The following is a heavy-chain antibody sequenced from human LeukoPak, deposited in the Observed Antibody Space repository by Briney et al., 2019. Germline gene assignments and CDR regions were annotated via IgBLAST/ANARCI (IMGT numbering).Heavy chain of an antibody. Sequence: GGSLRLSCAASGFTFSDHYINWIRQAPGKGLEWVSYISSSGQIVYYADSVEGRFTISRDNAKNSVYLQMNSLRVEDTAVYYCARGSAAARDYWGQGTLVIVSS. J-gene: IGHJ4*02. D-gene: IGHD6-13*01. CDR2: ISSSGQIV. CDR3: ARGSAAARDY. CDR1: GFTFSDHY. V-gene: IGHV3-11*01.